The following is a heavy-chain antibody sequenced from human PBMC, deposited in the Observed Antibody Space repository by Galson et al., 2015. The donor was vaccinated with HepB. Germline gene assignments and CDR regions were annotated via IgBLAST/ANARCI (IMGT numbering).Heavy chain of an antibody. Sequence: SLRLSCAASGFTFSRYGMHWVRQAPGKGLEWVAVISYDGSNKYYAGSVKGRFTISRDNSKNTLYLQMNSLRAEDTAVYYCAKEYLTRTYYYDSSGRHFDYWGQGTLVTVSS. CDR2: ISYDGSNK. V-gene: IGHV3-30*18. J-gene: IGHJ4*02. CDR3: AKEYLTRTYYYDSSGRHFDY. CDR1: GFTFSRYG. D-gene: IGHD3-22*01.